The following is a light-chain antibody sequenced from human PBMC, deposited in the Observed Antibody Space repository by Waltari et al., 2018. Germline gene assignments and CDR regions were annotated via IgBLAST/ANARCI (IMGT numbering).Light chain of an antibody. CDR2: TAS. Sequence: DIQMTQSPSSLSASVGDRVTITCRASQRIGNSVAWYQQKPGKAPKPLLSTASKLESGVPSRFSGSGSGTEYTLTISSLQPEDFATSYCQQYYSIALDFGGGTKVEIK. CDR1: QRIGNS. CDR3: QQYYSIALD. J-gene: IGKJ4*01. V-gene: IGKV1-NL1*01.